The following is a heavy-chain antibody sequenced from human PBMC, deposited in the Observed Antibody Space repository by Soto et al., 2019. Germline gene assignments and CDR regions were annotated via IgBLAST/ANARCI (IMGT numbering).Heavy chain of an antibody. CDR3: AREDVNPSGPIYGMDV. CDR1: GYTFTGYY. Sequence: VASVKVSCKASGYTFTGYYMHWVRQAPGQGLEWMGWINPNSGGTNYAQKFQGRVTMTRDTSISTAYMELSRLRSDDTAVYYCAREDVNPSGPIYGMDVWGQGTTVTVSS. J-gene: IGHJ6*02. D-gene: IGHD3-10*01. CDR2: INPNSGGT. V-gene: IGHV1-2*02.